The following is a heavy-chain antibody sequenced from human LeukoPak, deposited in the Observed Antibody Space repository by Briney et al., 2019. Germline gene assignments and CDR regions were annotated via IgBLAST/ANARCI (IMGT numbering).Heavy chain of an antibody. V-gene: IGHV4-61*02. CDR1: GGSISSCSYY. CDR3: ARDRVIRDGYNSGTYYFDY. Sequence: PSETLSLTCTVSGGSISSCSYYWSWMPQRDGLGREWIGRIYTSGSTNYNPSLKSRVTISVDTSKNQFSLKLSSVTAADTAVYYCARDRVIRDGYNSGTYYFDYWGQGTLVTVSS. J-gene: IGHJ4*02. CDR2: IYTSGST. D-gene: IGHD5-24*01.